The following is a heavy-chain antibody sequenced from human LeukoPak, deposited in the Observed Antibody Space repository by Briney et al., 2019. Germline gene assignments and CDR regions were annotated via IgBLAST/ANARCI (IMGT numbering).Heavy chain of an antibody. Sequence: GGSLRLSRAAAGFTLRIHWMRGVRQAPGKRLLWVSRITGEGSNTTYTDSAKGRFTISRDNAKNTLHLHMNSLRAEDTAVYHCARSKSWLSTDAFDIWGQGTMVIVSS. D-gene: IGHD3-9*01. CDR3: ARSKSWLSTDAFDI. CDR1: GFTLRIHW. CDR2: ITGEGSNT. V-gene: IGHV3-74*03. J-gene: IGHJ3*02.